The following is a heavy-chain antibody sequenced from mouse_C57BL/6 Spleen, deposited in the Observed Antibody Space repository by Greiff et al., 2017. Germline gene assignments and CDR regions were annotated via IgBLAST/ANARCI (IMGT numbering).Heavy chain of an antibody. D-gene: IGHD3-2*02. J-gene: IGHJ3*01. Sequence: QVQLQQSGPELVKPGASVKISCKASGYAFSSSWMNWVKQRPGKGLEWIGRIYPGDGDTNYNGKFKGKATLTADKSSSTAYMQLSSLTSEDSAVYFCARWSSGYSFAYWGQGTLVTVSA. V-gene: IGHV1-82*01. CDR3: ARWSSGYSFAY. CDR1: GYAFSSSW. CDR2: IYPGDGDT.